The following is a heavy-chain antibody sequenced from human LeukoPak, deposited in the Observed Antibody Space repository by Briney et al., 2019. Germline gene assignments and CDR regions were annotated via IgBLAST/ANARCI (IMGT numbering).Heavy chain of an antibody. Sequence: GSLRLSCAASEFTVRISYMTWVRQAPGKGLEWVSVIYSDGSTYYADSVKGRFTLSRGNSKNTLYLQMNSLRAEDTAVYYCARGRGSGSYHLDYWGQGTLVTVSS. D-gene: IGHD3-10*01. CDR3: ARGRGSGSYHLDY. CDR2: IYSDGST. CDR1: EFTVRISY. V-gene: IGHV3-66*01. J-gene: IGHJ4*02.